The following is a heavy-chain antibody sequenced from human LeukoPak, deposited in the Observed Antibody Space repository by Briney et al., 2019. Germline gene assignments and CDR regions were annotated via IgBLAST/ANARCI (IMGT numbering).Heavy chain of an antibody. V-gene: IGHV1-58*01. Sequence: SVKVSCKASGFTFTSSAVQWVRQARGQRLEWIGWIVVGSGNTNYAQKFQERVTITRDMSTSTAYMELSSLRSEDTAVYYCAARGSGYSFDAFDIWGQGTMVTVSS. CDR2: IVVGSGNT. CDR1: GFTFTSSA. CDR3: AARGSGYSFDAFDI. J-gene: IGHJ3*02. D-gene: IGHD3-3*01.